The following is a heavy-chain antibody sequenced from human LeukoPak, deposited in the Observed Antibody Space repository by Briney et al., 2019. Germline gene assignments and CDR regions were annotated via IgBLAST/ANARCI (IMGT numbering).Heavy chain of an antibody. J-gene: IGHJ4*02. D-gene: IGHD2-15*01. Sequence: XETLSLTCTVSGGSISDSIYYWSWIRQPPGKGLEWIGYIYYSGSTNYNPSLKSRVTISVDTSKNQFSPKLSSVTAADTAVYYCARDQDVAGLPDYWGQGTLVTVSS. CDR3: ARDQDVAGLPDY. CDR2: IYYSGST. V-gene: IGHV4-61*01. CDR1: GGSISDSIYY.